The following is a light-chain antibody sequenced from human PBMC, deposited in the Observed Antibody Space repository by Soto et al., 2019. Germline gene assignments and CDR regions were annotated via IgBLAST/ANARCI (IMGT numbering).Light chain of an antibody. CDR3: QQYDGYSPWT. J-gene: IGKJ1*01. V-gene: IGKV1-5*03. Sequence: DIQMTQSPSTLSASVGDRVTITCRASHSISNWLAWYQQKPGKAPKLLIYKASSLESGVPSRFSGSGSGTEFTLTISSLQPDDFATYYCQQYDGYSPWTFGQGTKVEIK. CDR2: KAS. CDR1: HSISNW.